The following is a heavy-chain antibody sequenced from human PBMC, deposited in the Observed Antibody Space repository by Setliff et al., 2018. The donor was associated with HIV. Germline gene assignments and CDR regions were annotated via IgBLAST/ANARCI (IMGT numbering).Heavy chain of an antibody. Sequence: ASETLSLTCAVYGGSISGYYWSWVRQSPGRGLEWSGESNQSGNTNFNPSLKSSLIISVDTSKSQFSLKLTSVTAADTALYYCAREGGQGYSGSGSFYHRNFDLWGRGTLVTVSS. CDR3: AREGGQGYSGSGSFYHRNFDL. CDR1: GGSISGYY. J-gene: IGHJ2*01. D-gene: IGHD3-10*01. V-gene: IGHV4-34*01. CDR2: SNQSGNT.